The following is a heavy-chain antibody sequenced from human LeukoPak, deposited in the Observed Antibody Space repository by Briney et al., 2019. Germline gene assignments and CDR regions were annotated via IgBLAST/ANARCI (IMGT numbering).Heavy chain of an antibody. CDR2: ISGSGGST. CDR1: GFTFSNAW. J-gene: IGHJ4*02. CDR3: AKPHTTYYYDSSGYSGFDY. D-gene: IGHD3-22*01. Sequence: GGSLRLSCAASGFTFSNAWMSWVRQAPGKGLEWVSAISGSGGSTYYADSVKGRFTISRDNSKNTLYLQMNSLRAEDTAVYYCAKPHTTYYYDSSGYSGFDYWGQGTLVTVSS. V-gene: IGHV3-23*01.